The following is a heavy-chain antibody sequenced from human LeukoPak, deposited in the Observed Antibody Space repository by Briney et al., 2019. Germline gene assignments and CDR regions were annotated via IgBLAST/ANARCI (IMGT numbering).Heavy chain of an antibody. V-gene: IGHV1-8*02. Sequence: ASVKVSCKASGYTFTSYGISWVRQAPGQGLEWMGWMNPNSGNTGYAQKFQGRVTMTRNTSISTAYMELSSLRSEDTAVYYCARGLKVRSQWLARGWFDPWGQGTLVTVSS. J-gene: IGHJ5*02. CDR1: GYTFTSYG. CDR3: ARGLKVRSQWLARGWFDP. D-gene: IGHD6-19*01. CDR2: MNPNSGNT.